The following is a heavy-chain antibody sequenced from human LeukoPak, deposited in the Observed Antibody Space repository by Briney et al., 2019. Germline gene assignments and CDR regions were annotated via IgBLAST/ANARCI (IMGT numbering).Heavy chain of an antibody. J-gene: IGHJ4*02. Sequence: SETLSLICTVSGGSISSYYWSWIRQPPGKGLEWIGYIYYSGSTNYNPSLKSRVTISVDTSKNQFSLKLSSVTAADTAVYYCARHGGGYCSGGSCYPGDYFDYWGQGTLVTVSS. CDR3: ARHGGGYCSGGSCYPGDYFDY. V-gene: IGHV4-59*08. D-gene: IGHD2-15*01. CDR1: GGSISSYY. CDR2: IYYSGST.